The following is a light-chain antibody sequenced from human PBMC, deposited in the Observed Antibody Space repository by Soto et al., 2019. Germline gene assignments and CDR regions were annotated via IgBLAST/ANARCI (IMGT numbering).Light chain of an antibody. Sequence: ETVLTQSPGTLSLSPGERATLSCRASQSVSSSSLAWYQQRPGQAPRLLIYGTSSRATGIPDRFSGSGSGTDFTLAISSLEPEDFAVYYCQQRSNWPLTFGGGTKVDIK. CDR1: QSVSSSS. V-gene: IGKV3D-20*02. CDR3: QQRSNWPLT. CDR2: GTS. J-gene: IGKJ4*01.